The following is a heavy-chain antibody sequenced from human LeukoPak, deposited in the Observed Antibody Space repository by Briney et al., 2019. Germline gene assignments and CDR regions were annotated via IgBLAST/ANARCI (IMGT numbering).Heavy chain of an antibody. D-gene: IGHD2-2*01. CDR1: GFTFRTYW. CDR2: VSRDGSTT. Sequence: AGGSLRLSCAASGFTFRTYWMHWVRQAPGKGLVWVSRVSRDGSTTRYADSVKGRFTISRDNAKNSLYLQMNSLRAEDTAVYYCARDFLYCSTTSCQTPDAFDIWGQGTMVTVSS. V-gene: IGHV3-74*01. J-gene: IGHJ3*02. CDR3: ARDFLYCSTTSCQTPDAFDI.